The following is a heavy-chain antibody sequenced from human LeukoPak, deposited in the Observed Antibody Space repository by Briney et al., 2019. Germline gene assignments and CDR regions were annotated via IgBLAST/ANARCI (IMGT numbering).Heavy chain of an antibody. V-gene: IGHV1-46*01. D-gene: IGHD2/OR15-2a*01. CDR2: INPSGGST. J-gene: IGHJ4*02. Sequence: GVSVKVSCKASGGTFSSYAISWVRQAPGQGLEWMGIINPSGGSTSYTQKFQGRVTMTRDTSTTTVYMELSSLRSQDTAVYYCARHKEVGDYYYFDYWGQGTLVTVSS. CDR1: GGTFSSYA. CDR3: ARHKEVGDYYYFDY.